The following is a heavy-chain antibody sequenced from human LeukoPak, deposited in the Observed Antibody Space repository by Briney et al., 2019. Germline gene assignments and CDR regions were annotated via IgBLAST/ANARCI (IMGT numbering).Heavy chain of an antibody. CDR2: IYYNGNT. J-gene: IGHJ4*02. Sequence: SETLSLTCTVSGGSIGRFHWSWIRQIPGEGLDHIGYIYYNGNTNYNPSLKSRVTMSVDASKNQFSLNVTSVTAADTAVYYCARVGKHGDYMFFDYWGQGTLVTVSS. CDR3: ARVGKHGDYMFFDY. CDR1: GGSIGRFH. V-gene: IGHV4-59*01. D-gene: IGHD4-17*01.